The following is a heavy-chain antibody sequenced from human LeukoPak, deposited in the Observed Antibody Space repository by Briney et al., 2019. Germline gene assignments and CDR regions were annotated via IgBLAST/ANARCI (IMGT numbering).Heavy chain of an antibody. CDR3: ARDAGSPYFYY. V-gene: IGHV4-4*07. CDR2: IYTSGST. Sequence: PSETLSLTCTVSGGTLTTYYSTWIRQPAGQGLEWIGRIYTSGSTNYNLSLQTRVTTSVDKSKNQFSLKLSSVPAADTAVYYCARDAGSPYFYYWGQGTLVTVSS. CDR1: GGTLTTYY. D-gene: IGHD1-26*01. J-gene: IGHJ4*02.